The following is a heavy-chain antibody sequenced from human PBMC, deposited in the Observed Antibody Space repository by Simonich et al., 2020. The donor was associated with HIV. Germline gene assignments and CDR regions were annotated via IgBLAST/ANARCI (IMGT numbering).Heavy chain of an antibody. CDR2: IRQDGSDK. V-gene: IGHV3-7*01. Sequence: EVQLVEYGGGLVEPGGSLRLSCAGSGFIFSNYGMTWVRQAPGNGLEGVAKIRQDGSDKYYVDSVKGRFTISRGNAKNSLYLQMYRLRAEETAVYYCARSGGSSSDAFDIWGQGTMVTVSS. CDR1: GFIFSNYG. CDR3: ARSGGSSSDAFDI. D-gene: IGHD6-6*01. J-gene: IGHJ3*02.